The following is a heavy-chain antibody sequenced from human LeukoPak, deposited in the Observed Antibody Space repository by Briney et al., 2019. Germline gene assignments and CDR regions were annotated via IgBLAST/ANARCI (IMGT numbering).Heavy chain of an antibody. CDR2: INHSGYT. Sequence: SETLSLTCAVSGVSFNDYYWSWVRQTPGKGLEWIGEINHSGYTNDSPSLKSRVTLSIDTSRKQFSLNLRSVAVADTGIYYCTRMTAGHDYWGQGTLVTVSS. CDR3: TRMTAGHDY. V-gene: IGHV4-34*01. D-gene: IGHD2-21*02. CDR1: GVSFNDYY. J-gene: IGHJ4*02.